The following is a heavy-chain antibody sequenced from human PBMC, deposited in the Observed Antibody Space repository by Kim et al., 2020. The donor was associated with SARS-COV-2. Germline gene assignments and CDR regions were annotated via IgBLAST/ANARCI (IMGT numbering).Heavy chain of an antibody. D-gene: IGHD3-16*01. CDR2: IKQDGSEK. Sequence: GGSLRLSCRASGLSISTYWMSWVRQGPGKGLEWVANIKQDGSEKYYVDSVKGRFTISRDNADNSLYLLMNSLRVEDTAMYYCARVLTGGFSSPWGQGTLVTVSS. CDR3: ARVLTGGFSSP. V-gene: IGHV3-7*01. J-gene: IGHJ5*02. CDR1: GLSISTYW.